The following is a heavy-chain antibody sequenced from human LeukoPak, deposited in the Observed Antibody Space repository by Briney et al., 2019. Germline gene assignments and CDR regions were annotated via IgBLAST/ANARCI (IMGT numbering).Heavy chain of an antibody. CDR2: INHSGST. Sequence: SETLSLTCAVYGGSFSGYYWSWIRQPPGKRLEWIGEINHSGSTNYNPSLKSRVTISVETSKNQFSLKLKSVTAADTAVYYCARGGYYGSGNDFRFDPWGQGTLVTVSS. D-gene: IGHD3-10*01. CDR1: GGSFSGYY. CDR3: ARGGYYGSGNDFRFDP. V-gene: IGHV4-34*01. J-gene: IGHJ5*02.